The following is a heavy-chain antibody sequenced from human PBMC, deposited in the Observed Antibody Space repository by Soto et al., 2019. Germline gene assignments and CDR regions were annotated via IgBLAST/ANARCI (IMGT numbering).Heavy chain of an antibody. CDR3: ARAVTGYCSGGSCYSGYYYGMDV. D-gene: IGHD2-15*01. Sequence: PSETLSLTCAVSGGSISSGGYSWSWIRQPPGKGLEWIGYIYHSGSTYYNPSLKSRVTISVDRSKNQFSLKLSSVTAADTAVYYCARAVTGYCSGGSCYSGYYYGMDVWGQGTTVTVS. CDR2: IYHSGST. V-gene: IGHV4-30-2*01. J-gene: IGHJ6*02. CDR1: GGSISSGGYS.